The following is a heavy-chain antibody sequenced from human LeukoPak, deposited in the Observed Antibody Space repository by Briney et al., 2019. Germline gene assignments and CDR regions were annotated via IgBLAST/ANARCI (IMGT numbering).Heavy chain of an antibody. Sequence: SETLSLTCAVYGGSFSGYYWSWIRQPPGKGLEWIGEINHSGSTNYKPSLRSRVTISADTSKNQFSLKLSTVTAADTAVYYCGRQVEGAFDLWGQGTMVTVSS. CDR3: GRQVEGAFDL. V-gene: IGHV4-34*01. J-gene: IGHJ3*01. D-gene: IGHD2-15*01. CDR1: GGSFSGYY. CDR2: INHSGST.